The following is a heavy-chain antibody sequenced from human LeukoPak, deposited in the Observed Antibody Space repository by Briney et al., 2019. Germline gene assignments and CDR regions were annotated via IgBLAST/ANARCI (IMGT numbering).Heavy chain of an antibody. CDR2: ISSGRSVM. CDR3: AGGVYGYNTFDY. CDR1: GFTFSVYG. J-gene: IGHJ4*02. Sequence: GGSLRLSCAASGFTFSVYGMSWVRQAPGKGLEWVSHISSGRSVMNYADSVKGRFTISRDNGKNSVYLQMNSLRDEDTAVYYCAGGVYGYNTFDYWGQGTLVSVS. D-gene: IGHD3-3*01. V-gene: IGHV3-48*02.